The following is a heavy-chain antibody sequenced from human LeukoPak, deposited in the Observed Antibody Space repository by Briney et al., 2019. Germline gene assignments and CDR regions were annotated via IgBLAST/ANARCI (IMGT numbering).Heavy chain of an antibody. D-gene: IGHD5-12*01. CDR3: ARDMGSGYYRGDY. J-gene: IGHJ4*02. CDR1: DYTLTNYG. CDR2: ISAYNGNT. Sequence: ASVKVSCKASDYTLTNYGLSWVRQAPGQGLEWMGWISAYNGNTNCAQKFQDRVTMTTDTSTSTAYMELRNLESDDTAMYYCARDMGSGYYRGDYWGQGTLVTVSS. V-gene: IGHV1-18*01.